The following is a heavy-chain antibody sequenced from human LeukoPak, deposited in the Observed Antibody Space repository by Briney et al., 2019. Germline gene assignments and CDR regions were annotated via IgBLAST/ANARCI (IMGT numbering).Heavy chain of an antibody. CDR1: GFTFSSYS. J-gene: IGHJ4*02. D-gene: IGHD7-27*01. V-gene: IGHV3-21*01. Sequence: GSLRLSCAASGFTFSSYSMNWVRQAPGKGLEWVSSISSSSSYIYYADSVKGRFTISRDNAKNSLYLQTNSLRAEDTAVYYCARDGDAENFDYWGQGTLVTVSS. CDR2: ISSSSSYI. CDR3: ARDGDAENFDY.